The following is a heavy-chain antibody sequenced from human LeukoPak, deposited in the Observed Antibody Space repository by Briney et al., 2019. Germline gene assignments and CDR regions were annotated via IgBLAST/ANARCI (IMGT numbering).Heavy chain of an antibody. CDR3: ARDYYGSGSQIKRGNWFDP. CDR1: GGSISSSSYY. CDR2: IYYSGST. J-gene: IGHJ5*02. D-gene: IGHD3-10*01. Sequence: PSETLSLTCTVSGGSISSSSYYWGWIRQPPGKGLEWIGSIYYSGSTYYNPSLKSRVTISVDTSKNQFSLKLSSVTAVDTAVYYCARDYYGSGSQIKRGNWFDPWGQGTLVAVSS. V-gene: IGHV4-39*07.